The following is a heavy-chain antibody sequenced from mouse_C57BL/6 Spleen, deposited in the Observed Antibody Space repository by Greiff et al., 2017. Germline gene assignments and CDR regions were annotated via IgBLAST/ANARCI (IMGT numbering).Heavy chain of an antibody. D-gene: IGHD4-1*01. Sequence: VQLVESGAELVKPGASVKMSCKASGYTFTTYPIEWMKQNHGKSLEWIGNFHPYNDDTKYNEKFKGKATLTVEKSSSTVYLELRRLTSDDSAVYYCARGPDWDGDWYFDVWGTGTTVTVSS. V-gene: IGHV1-47*01. CDR3: ARGPDWDGDWYFDV. CDR2: FHPYNDDT. J-gene: IGHJ1*03. CDR1: GYTFTTYP.